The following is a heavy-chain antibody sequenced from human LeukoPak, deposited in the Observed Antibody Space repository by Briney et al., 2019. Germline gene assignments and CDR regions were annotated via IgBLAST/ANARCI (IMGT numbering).Heavy chain of an antibody. CDR1: GFTFSSYA. Sequence: GGSLRLSCAASGFTFSSYAMSWVRQAPGKGRERVPAISGSGGSKYYADSVKGRFTISRDNSKNTLYLQMNSLRDEDTAVYYCARDRARGYSYGSYMDVWGKGTTVTVSS. V-gene: IGHV3-23*01. CDR2: ISGSGGSK. D-gene: IGHD5-18*01. J-gene: IGHJ6*03. CDR3: ARDRARGYSYGSYMDV.